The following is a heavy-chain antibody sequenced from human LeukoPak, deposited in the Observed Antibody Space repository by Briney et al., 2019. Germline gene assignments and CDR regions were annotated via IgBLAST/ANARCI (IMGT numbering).Heavy chain of an antibody. J-gene: IGHJ4*02. CDR2: IYTSEST. D-gene: IGHD3-10*01. CDR3: ARGLWFGDENPPYFDY. CDR1: GYSISSGYY. V-gene: IGHV4-61*02. Sequence: SEALPLTCTVSGYSISSGYYWGWIRQPAGKGLEWIGRIYTSESTNYNPSLKSRVTISVDTSRNQFSLKLSSVTAADTAVYYCARGLWFGDENPPYFDYWGQGILVTVSS.